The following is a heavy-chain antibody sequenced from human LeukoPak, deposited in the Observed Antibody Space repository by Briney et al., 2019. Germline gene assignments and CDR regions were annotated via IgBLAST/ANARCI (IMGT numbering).Heavy chain of an antibody. D-gene: IGHD5-18*01. CDR3: AGRIVDTATLFDY. CDR2: IIPFSGST. V-gene: IGHV1-69*04. J-gene: IGHJ4*02. CDR1: GGNHYV. Sequence: SVKVSCKASGGNHYVISWVRQAPGQGREWMGRIIPFSGSTDYAQKFQDRVTITADKSTSTAYMELSSLRAEDTAIYYCAGRIVDTATLFDYWGQGTLVTVSS.